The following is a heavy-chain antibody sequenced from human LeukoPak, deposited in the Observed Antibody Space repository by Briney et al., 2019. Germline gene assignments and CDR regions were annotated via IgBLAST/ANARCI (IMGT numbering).Heavy chain of an antibody. J-gene: IGHJ6*03. V-gene: IGHV1-69*05. CDR2: IIPVFGAA. Sequence: SVKVSCKASGGTFNNYAYNWVRQAPGQGLEWMGGIIPVFGAANYTQKFQGRVTITTDESASTAYMDLSSLRSEDTAVYYCARGGGAAAGKTCYYYYMDVWGKGTTVTVSS. D-gene: IGHD6-13*01. CDR3: ARGGGAAAGKTCYYYYMDV. CDR1: GGTFNNYA.